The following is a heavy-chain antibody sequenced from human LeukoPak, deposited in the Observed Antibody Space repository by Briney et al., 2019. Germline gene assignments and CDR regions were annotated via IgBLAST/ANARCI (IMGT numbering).Heavy chain of an antibody. Sequence: SETLSLTCAVSGVSISGRTNSWGWIRQPPGKGLEWIGSIYYTGNTYYNPSLKSRVTISVDTSKKEVSLKVTSVTAADTAIYYCARHLSSVGVAGITIMIDSWGQGTLVTVSA. CDR3: ARHLSSVGVAGITIMIDS. CDR2: IYYTGNT. V-gene: IGHV4-39*01. J-gene: IGHJ4*02. CDR1: GVSISGRTNS. D-gene: IGHD3-3*01.